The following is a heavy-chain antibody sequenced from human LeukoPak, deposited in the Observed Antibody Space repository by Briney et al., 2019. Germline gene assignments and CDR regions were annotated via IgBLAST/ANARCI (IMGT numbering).Heavy chain of an antibody. CDR3: ARAAHYYDSTDPFDY. V-gene: IGHV1-69*06. CDR2: IIPIFGTA. Sequence: ASVKVSCKASGGTFSSYAISWVRQAPGQGLEWMGGIIPIFGTANYAQKFQGRVTITADKSTSTAYMELSSLRSEDTAMYYCARAAHYYDSTDPFDYWGQGTLVTVSS. J-gene: IGHJ4*02. D-gene: IGHD3-22*01. CDR1: GGTFSSYA.